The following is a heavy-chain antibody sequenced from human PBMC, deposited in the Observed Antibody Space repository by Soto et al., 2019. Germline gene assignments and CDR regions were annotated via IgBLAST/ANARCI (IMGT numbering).Heavy chain of an antibody. CDR3: AQDRGKKGSGDYVWGSYFR. Sequence: EVQLLESGGGLVQPGGSLRLSCAASGFTFSSYAMSWVRQAPGKGLEWVSAISGSGGSTYYADSVKGRFTISRDNSKNTLNMHMNSLRPEDTAVYYCAQDRGKKGSGDYVWGSYFRWGQGALVTVSS. J-gene: IGHJ4*02. CDR2: ISGSGGST. V-gene: IGHV3-23*01. CDR1: GFTFSSYA. D-gene: IGHD3-16*01.